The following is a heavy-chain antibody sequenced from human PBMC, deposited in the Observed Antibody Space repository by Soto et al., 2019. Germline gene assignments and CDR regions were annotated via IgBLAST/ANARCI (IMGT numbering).Heavy chain of an antibody. D-gene: IGHD6-13*01. J-gene: IGHJ4*02. CDR1: GFTFDDYA. Sequence: GGSLRLSCAASGFTFDDYAMHWVRQAPGKGLEWVSGISWNSGSIGYADSVKGRFTISRDNAKNSLYLQMNSLRAEDTALYYCAKDMGATEGYSSSWYRDWGQGTLVTVSS. CDR3: AKDMGATEGYSSSWYRD. V-gene: IGHV3-9*01. CDR2: ISWNSGSI.